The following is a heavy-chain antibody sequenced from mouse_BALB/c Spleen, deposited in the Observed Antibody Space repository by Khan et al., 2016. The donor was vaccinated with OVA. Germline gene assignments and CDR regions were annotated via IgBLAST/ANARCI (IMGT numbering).Heavy chain of an antibody. CDR3: TRDRIDY. Sequence: QVQLQQSGAELAKPGASVKMSCKASGYTFTTYWMHWVKQRPGQGLEWIGYINPTSGYTDYNEKFKDRATLSADKSSSPAYMQLSSLTSEDSAVYYCTRDRIDYGGQGTTLTVSS. CDR1: GYTFTTYW. J-gene: IGHJ2*01. CDR2: INPTSGYT. V-gene: IGHV1-7*01.